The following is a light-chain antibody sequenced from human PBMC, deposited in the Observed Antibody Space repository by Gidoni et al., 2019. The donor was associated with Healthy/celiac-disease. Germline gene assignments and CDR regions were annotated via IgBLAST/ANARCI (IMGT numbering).Light chain of an antibody. CDR1: QSISSY. Sequence: DIQMTQSPSSLSASVGDRVTITCRARQSISSYLNWYQQKPGKAPKLLIYAASSLQSGVPSRFSGSGSGTDFTLTISSLQPEDFATYYCQRSYSTPRAFGPGTKVDIK. V-gene: IGKV1-39*01. CDR3: QRSYSTPRA. CDR2: AAS. J-gene: IGKJ3*01.